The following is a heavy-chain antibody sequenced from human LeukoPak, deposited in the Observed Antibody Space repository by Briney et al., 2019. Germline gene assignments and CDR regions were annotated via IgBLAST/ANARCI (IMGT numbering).Heavy chain of an antibody. D-gene: IGHD6-13*01. J-gene: IGHJ4*02. Sequence: GALRLSCAASGFTFSSYGMHWVRQAPGKGLEWVAVISYDGSYKFYADSVKGRFTISRGNAKNSLYLQMNSLRAEDTAVYYCARVVAAAGEQCWGQGTLVTVSS. CDR3: ARVVAAAGEQC. V-gene: IGHV3-30*03. CDR1: GFTFSSYG. CDR2: ISYDGSYK.